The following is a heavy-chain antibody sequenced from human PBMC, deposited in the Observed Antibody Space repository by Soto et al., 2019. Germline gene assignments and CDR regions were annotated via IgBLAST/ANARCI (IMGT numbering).Heavy chain of an antibody. CDR2: ISRSGDST. D-gene: IGHD4-17*01. CDR3: AFNGDYIVDY. Sequence: EVQLLESGGGLVQPGGSLRLSCAASGFTLRSYAMSWVRQAPGKGLEWVSTISRSGDSTYYADSVKGRFTISRDNSKNTLYLQMTSLRAEDTAVYYCAFNGDYIVDYWAQGTLVTVSS. J-gene: IGHJ4*02. V-gene: IGHV3-23*01. CDR1: GFTLRSYA.